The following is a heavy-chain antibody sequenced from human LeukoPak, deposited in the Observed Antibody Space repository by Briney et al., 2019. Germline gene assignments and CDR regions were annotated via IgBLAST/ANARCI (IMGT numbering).Heavy chain of an antibody. CDR3: ARDQEGYSYGFYYYYMDV. J-gene: IGHJ6*03. Sequence: SETLSPTCTVSGGSISSYYWSWIRQPAGKGLEWIGRIYTSGSTNYNPSLKSRVTMSVDTSKNQFSLKLSSVTAADTAVYYCARDQEGYSYGFYYYYMDVWGKGTTVTVSS. V-gene: IGHV4-4*07. CDR2: IYTSGST. CDR1: GGSISSYY. D-gene: IGHD5-18*01.